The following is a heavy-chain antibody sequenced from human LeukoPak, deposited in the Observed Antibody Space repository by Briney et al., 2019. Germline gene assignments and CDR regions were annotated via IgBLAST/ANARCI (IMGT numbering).Heavy chain of an antibody. CDR2: ISPTSGGT. CDR3: ARVNGYPYDY. Sequence: ASVKVSCKASGYTFTGYYMHWVRQAPGQGLEWMGWISPTSGGTNYAQKFQGRVTMTRDTSISTAYMELSSLRSDDTAVYYCARVNGYPYDYWGQGTLVTVSS. CDR1: GYTFTGYY. J-gene: IGHJ4*02. V-gene: IGHV1-2*02. D-gene: IGHD5-24*01.